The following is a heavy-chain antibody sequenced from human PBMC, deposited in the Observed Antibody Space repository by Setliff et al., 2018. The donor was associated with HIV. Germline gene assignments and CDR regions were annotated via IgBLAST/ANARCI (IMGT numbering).Heavy chain of an antibody. V-gene: IGHV3-23*01. D-gene: IGHD3-10*01. Sequence: LRLSCAASGFTFSSYAMSWVRQAPGKGLEWVSAISGSGGSTYYADSVKGRFTISRDNSKNTLYLQMNNLRAEDTAVYYCARVGNYMAYAFDIWGQGTLVTVSS. CDR1: GFTFSSYA. CDR3: ARVGNYMAYAFDI. J-gene: IGHJ3*02. CDR2: ISGSGGST.